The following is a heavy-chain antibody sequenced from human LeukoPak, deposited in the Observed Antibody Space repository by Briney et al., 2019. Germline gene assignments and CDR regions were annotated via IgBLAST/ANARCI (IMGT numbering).Heavy chain of an antibody. V-gene: IGHV3-66*01. Sequence: GGSLRLSCAASGFTVSSNYMTWVRQAPGKGLNWVSVIYSDGTTYYTDSVKGRFTISRDNAKKSLYLQMHSLRAEDTAFYHCARVKGEGAHFDYWGQGTLVTVSS. D-gene: IGHD1-26*01. CDR2: IYSDGTT. CDR3: ARVKGEGAHFDY. J-gene: IGHJ4*02. CDR1: GFTVSSNY.